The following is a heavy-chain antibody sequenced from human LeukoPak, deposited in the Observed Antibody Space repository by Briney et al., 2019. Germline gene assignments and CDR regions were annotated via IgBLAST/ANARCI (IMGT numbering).Heavy chain of an antibody. CDR3: AKAGDAAPNYYDSSGLFDY. Sequence: PGGSLRLSCAASGFTFDDYAMHWVRQAPGKGLEWVSGISWNSGSIGYADSVKGRFTISRDNAKNSLYLQMNSLRAEDTAVYYCAKAGDAAPNYYDSSGLFDYWGQGTLVTVSS. V-gene: IGHV3-9*01. CDR1: GFTFDDYA. CDR2: ISWNSGSI. D-gene: IGHD3-22*01. J-gene: IGHJ4*02.